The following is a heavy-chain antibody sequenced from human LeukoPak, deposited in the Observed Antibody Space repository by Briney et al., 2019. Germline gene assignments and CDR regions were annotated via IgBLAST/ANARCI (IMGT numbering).Heavy chain of an antibody. CDR3: ARLGRKTSVVPPDVDC. CDR1: GGSIRSDY. D-gene: IGHD4-23*01. V-gene: IGHV4-59*01. J-gene: IGHJ4*02. CDR2: IHYSGST. Sequence: SETLSLTCTVSGGSIRSDYWSWVRQPPGKGLEWIGYIHYSGSTNYNASLKSRVTMSVDMSKNQFSLKLTSVTAADTAVYYCARLGRKTSVVPPDVDCWGQGTLVTVSS.